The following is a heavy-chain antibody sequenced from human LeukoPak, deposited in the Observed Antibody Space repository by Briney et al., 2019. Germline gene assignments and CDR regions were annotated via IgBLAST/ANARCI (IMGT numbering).Heavy chain of an antibody. CDR2: INHSGST. CDR3: ARSRNDDFWVYYYYYMDV. Sequence: SETLSLTCAVYGGSFSGYYWSWIRQPPGKGLEWIGEINHSGSTNYNPSLKSRVTISVDTPKNQFSLKLSSVTAADTAVYYCARSRNDDFWVYYYYYMDVWGKGTTVTVSS. J-gene: IGHJ6*03. V-gene: IGHV4-34*01. D-gene: IGHD3-3*01. CDR1: GGSFSGYY.